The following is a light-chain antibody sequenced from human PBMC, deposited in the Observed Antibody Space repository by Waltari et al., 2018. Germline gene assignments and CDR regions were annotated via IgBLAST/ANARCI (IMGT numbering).Light chain of an antibody. J-gene: IGLJ1*01. Sequence: SYELTQTPSVSVSPGQTARITCSGHELPRKYAYWFQQKSGTAPRLVIYEDTKRPSGIPERFSGSSSGTVATLTITGAQVDDEADYYCYSSDSTGLRVFGGGTTVVVL. V-gene: IGLV3-10*01. CDR2: EDT. CDR3: YSSDSTGLRV. CDR1: ELPRKY.